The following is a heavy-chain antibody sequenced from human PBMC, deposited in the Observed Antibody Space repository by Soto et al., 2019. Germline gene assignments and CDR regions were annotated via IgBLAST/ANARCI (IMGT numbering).Heavy chain of an antibody. J-gene: IGHJ4*02. CDR2: LSGSGTST. D-gene: IGHD6-19*01. CDR3: AKATTNGGWFNPFDS. Sequence: GGSLRLSCAASGFSFVNYAMNWVRQAPGKGLEWVSGLSGSGTSTYYADSVKGRSTISRDNSRDTLFLQMNSLTADDTAVYYCAKATTNGGWFNPFDSWGQGALVTVPS. V-gene: IGHV3-23*01. CDR1: GFSFVNYA.